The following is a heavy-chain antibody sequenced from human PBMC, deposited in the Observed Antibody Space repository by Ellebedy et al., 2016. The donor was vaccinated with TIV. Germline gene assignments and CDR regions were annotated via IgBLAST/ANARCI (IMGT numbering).Heavy chain of an antibody. V-gene: IGHV4-39*01. Sequence: SETLSLTXTVSGGSISSSSYYWGWIRQPPGKGLEWIGSIYYSGSTYYNPSLKSRVTISVDTSKNQFSLKLSSVTAADTAVYYCASRIVGATPFDYWGQGTLVTVSS. J-gene: IGHJ4*02. CDR1: GGSISSSSYY. D-gene: IGHD1-26*01. CDR2: IYYSGST. CDR3: ASRIVGATPFDY.